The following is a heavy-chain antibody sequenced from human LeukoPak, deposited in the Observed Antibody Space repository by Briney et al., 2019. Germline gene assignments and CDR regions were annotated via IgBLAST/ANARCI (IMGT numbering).Heavy chain of an antibody. Sequence: PSETLSLTCAVYGGSFSGYYWSWIRQPPGKGLEWIGEINHSGSTNYNPSLKSRVTISVDTSKNQFSLKLSSVTAADTAVYYCAYDFWSGYISYWGQGTLVTVSS. D-gene: IGHD3-3*01. V-gene: IGHV4-34*01. CDR3: AYDFWSGYISY. CDR2: INHSGST. J-gene: IGHJ4*02. CDR1: GGSFSGYY.